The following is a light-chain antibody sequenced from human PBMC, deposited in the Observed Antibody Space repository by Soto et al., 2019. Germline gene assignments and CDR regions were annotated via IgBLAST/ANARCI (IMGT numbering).Light chain of an antibody. CDR3: MCYAGGNNWV. CDR1: SSDVGTHGY. J-gene: IGLJ3*02. Sequence: QSALTQPPSASGPPGQSVTISCTGTSSDVGTHGYVSWYQQHAGKAPKLVIYDVTKRPSGVPDRFSGSKSGNTASLTVSGLQAEDEADYYCMCYAGGNNWVFGGGTEVTVL. CDR2: DVT. V-gene: IGLV2-8*01.